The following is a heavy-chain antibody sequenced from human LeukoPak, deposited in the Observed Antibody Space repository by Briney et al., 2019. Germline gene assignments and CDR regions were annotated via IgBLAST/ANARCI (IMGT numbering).Heavy chain of an antibody. J-gene: IGHJ6*03. Sequence: GGSLRLSCAASGFTFSSYAMHWVRQAPGKGLEWVAVISYDGSNKYYADSVKGRFTISRDNSKNTLYLQMNSLRAEDTAVYYCAREVAGNGNYYYYYMDVRGKGTTVTVSS. CDR2: ISYDGSNK. D-gene: IGHD6-19*01. CDR3: AREVAGNGNYYYYYMDV. CDR1: GFTFSSYA. V-gene: IGHV3-30*04.